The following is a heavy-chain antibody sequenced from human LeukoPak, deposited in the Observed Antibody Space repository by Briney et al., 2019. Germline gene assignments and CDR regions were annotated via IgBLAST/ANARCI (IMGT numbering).Heavy chain of an antibody. V-gene: IGHV3-48*03. CDR2: ITISGHTK. CDR1: GFPFSSYE. CDR3: ARGDPHADL. J-gene: IGHJ5*02. Sequence: GGSLRLSCAASGFPFSSYEMNWVRQAPGKGLEWIADITISGHTKNYADSVKGRFTISRDNARTSLYLQMNSLRVEDTGVYYCARGDPHADLWGQGTLVTVSS.